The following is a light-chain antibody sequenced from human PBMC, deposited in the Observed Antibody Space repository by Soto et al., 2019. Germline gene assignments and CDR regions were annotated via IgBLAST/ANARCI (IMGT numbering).Light chain of an antibody. CDR1: QSVGNS. CDR2: KAS. J-gene: IGKJ1*01. CDR3: QQYDTYSRT. V-gene: IGKV1-5*03. Sequence: DIQMTQSPSTLSASLGDRVSITCRASQSVGNSLAWYQQKPGKAPKLLIYKASSLESGVPSRFSGSGSGTEFTLTISSLQPDDFATYYCQQYDTYSRTFGQGTKVDI.